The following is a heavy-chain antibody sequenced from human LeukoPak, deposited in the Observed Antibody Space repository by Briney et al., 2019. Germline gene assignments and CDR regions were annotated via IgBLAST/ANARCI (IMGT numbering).Heavy chain of an antibody. J-gene: IGHJ4*02. Sequence: GESLKISCDGSGYSFTNYWIGWGRQMPGKGLEGMGIIYPGDCDTKYSPSFQGMVTISADKSINAAYLQWSSLKASDTAIYYCARQQVAWGPIDYWGQGTLVTVSS. CDR1: GYSFTNYW. D-gene: IGHD3-16*01. CDR2: IYPGDCDT. CDR3: ARQQVAWGPIDY. V-gene: IGHV5-51*01.